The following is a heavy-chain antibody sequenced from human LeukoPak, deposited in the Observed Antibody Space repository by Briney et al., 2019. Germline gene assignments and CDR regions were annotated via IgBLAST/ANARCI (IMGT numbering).Heavy chain of an antibody. CDR3: ARDNSVGDIAWWFDP. V-gene: IGHV1-46*01. Sequence: GASVKVSCKAFGYTFTSNYMHWVRQAPGQGLEWMGLINPSGSSTPYAQKFQGRVTMTRDMSTTTDYMELSSLRSEDTAVYYCARDNSVGDIAWWFDPWGQGTLVTVSS. J-gene: IGHJ5*02. CDR2: INPSGSST. D-gene: IGHD3-16*02. CDR1: GYTFTSNY.